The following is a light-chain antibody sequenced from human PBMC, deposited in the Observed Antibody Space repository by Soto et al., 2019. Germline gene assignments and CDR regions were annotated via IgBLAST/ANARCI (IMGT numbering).Light chain of an antibody. Sequence: SYELTQPPSVSVAPGKTATITCGGNNFGNLAVHWYQQKPGQAPVLVIYSDSDRPPGIPDRFSGSNSGNTATLTISRVDAGDAANYYCQVWDGSTDAVFGGGTKLTVL. V-gene: IGLV3-21*04. CDR2: SDS. CDR3: QVWDGSTDAV. CDR1: NFGNLA. J-gene: IGLJ2*01.